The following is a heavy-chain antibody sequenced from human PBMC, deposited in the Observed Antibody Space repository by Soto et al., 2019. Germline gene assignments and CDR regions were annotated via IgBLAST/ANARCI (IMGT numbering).Heavy chain of an antibody. CDR3: ARNYNWNYPGGAFDI. D-gene: IGHD1-7*01. CDR2: IYYNGST. Sequence: SETLSLTCTVSGDSVSSGNYYWGWIRQPPGKGLEWIGYIYYNGSTNYNPSLKSRVTISLDTSKNQFSLKLNSVTPEDTAVYYCARNYNWNYPGGAFDIWGQGTMVTVSS. CDR1: GDSVSSGNYY. J-gene: IGHJ3*02. V-gene: IGHV4-61*01.